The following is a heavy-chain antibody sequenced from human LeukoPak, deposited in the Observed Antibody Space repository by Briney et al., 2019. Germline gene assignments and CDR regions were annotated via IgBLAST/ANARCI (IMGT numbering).Heavy chain of an antibody. J-gene: IGHJ4*02. CDR3: ARARSRGATSGDYFDY. V-gene: IGHV3-23*01. Sequence: GGSLRLSCAVSGFTFSNYAMSWVRQAPGKGLEWVSGISGSGDNTYYADSVKGRFTISRDNSKNTLYLQMNSLRAEDTAVYYCARARSRGATSGDYFDYWGQGTLVTVSS. D-gene: IGHD5-12*01. CDR2: ISGSGDNT. CDR1: GFTFSNYA.